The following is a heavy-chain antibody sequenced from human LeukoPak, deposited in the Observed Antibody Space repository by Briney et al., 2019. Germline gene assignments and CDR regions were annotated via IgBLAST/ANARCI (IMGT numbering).Heavy chain of an antibody. CDR1: GYTFTGYS. V-gene: IGHV1-2*02. D-gene: IGHD7-27*01. J-gene: IGHJ6*03. Sequence: GASVKVSCKASGYTFTGYSMHWVRQAPGQGLEWMGWINPNSGDTHYAQKFQGRVTMTRDTSISTAYMELSELTSDDTALYCAAAPITGETHYYYYYYMTSGAKGPRSPSP. CDR2: INPNSGDT. CDR3: AAPITGETHYYYYYYMTS.